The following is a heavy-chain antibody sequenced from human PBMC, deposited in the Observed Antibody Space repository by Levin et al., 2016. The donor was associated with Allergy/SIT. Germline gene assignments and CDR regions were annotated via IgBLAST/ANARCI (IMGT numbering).Heavy chain of an antibody. J-gene: IGHJ4*02. CDR3: AKDKKGYCSSTSCYAFDY. CDR1: GFTFSSYA. Sequence: GESLKISCAASGFTFSSYAMSWVRQAPGKGLEWVSAISGSGGSTYYADSVKGRFTISRDNSKNTLYLQMNSLRAEDTAVYYCAKDKKGYCSSTSCYAFDYWGQGTLVTVSS. V-gene: IGHV3-23*01. D-gene: IGHD2-2*01. CDR2: ISGSGGST.